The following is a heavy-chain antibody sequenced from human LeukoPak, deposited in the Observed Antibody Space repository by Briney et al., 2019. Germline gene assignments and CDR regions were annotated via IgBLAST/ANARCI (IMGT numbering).Heavy chain of an antibody. Sequence: SETLSLTCTVSGGSIGGYYWTWIRQPAGKRLECIGRIYGSGDANYNPSLKSRVTMSLGTSKTHFSLKLSSVTAADTAVYYCARVYRNGWPDYWGQGTLVTVSS. D-gene: IGHD6-19*01. CDR3: ARVYRNGWPDY. V-gene: IGHV4-4*07. J-gene: IGHJ4*02. CDR1: GGSIGGYY. CDR2: IYGSGDA.